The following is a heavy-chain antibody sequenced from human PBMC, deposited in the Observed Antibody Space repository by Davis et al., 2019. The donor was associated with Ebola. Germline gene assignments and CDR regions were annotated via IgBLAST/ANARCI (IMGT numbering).Heavy chain of an antibody. V-gene: IGHV3-11*01. J-gene: IGHJ6*04. CDR1: GFTFGSNA. CDR3: ARTYDYGMDV. Sequence: GESLKISCSASGFTFGSNAMSWIRQAPGKGLEWVSYISSSGSTIYYADSVKGRFTISRDNAKNSLYLQMNSLRAEDTAVYYCARTYDYGMDVWGKGTTVTVSS. CDR2: ISSSGSTI.